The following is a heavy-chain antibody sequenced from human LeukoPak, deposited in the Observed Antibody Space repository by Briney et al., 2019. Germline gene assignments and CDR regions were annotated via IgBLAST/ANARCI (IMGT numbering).Heavy chain of an antibody. Sequence: SATLSLTCTVSGGSISSSSYYWGWIRQPPGKGLEWIGYIYYSGSTNYNPSLKSRVTISVDTSKNQFSLKLSSVTAADTAVYYCASCIAAECLWYFDLWGQGTLVTVSS. CDR3: ASCIAAECLWYFDL. D-gene: IGHD6-13*01. V-gene: IGHV4-61*05. CDR2: IYYSGST. CDR1: GGSISSSSYY. J-gene: IGHJ2*01.